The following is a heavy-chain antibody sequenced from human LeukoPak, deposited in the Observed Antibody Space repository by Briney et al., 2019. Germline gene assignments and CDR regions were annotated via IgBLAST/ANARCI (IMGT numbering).Heavy chain of an antibody. Sequence: SETLSLTCTVSGYSISSGYYWGWIRQPPGKGLEWIGSIYHSGSTYYNPSLKSRVTISVDTSKNQFSLKLSSVTAADTAVYYCARDIRSGFDYWGQGTLVTVSS. J-gene: IGHJ4*02. CDR3: ARDIRSGFDY. CDR2: IYHSGST. D-gene: IGHD3-16*01. CDR1: GYSISSGYY. V-gene: IGHV4-38-2*02.